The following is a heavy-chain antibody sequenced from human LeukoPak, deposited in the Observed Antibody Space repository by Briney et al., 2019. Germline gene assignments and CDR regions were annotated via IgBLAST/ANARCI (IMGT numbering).Heavy chain of an antibody. Sequence: GGSLRLSCAASGFTFSDYYMSWIRQAPGKGLEWVSYISSSGSTIYYADSVRGRFTISRDNAKNSLYLQMNTLRAEDTATYYCARSPLKWELPGYWGQGTLVTVSS. V-gene: IGHV3-11*04. D-gene: IGHD1-26*01. J-gene: IGHJ4*02. CDR3: ARSPLKWELPGY. CDR2: ISSSGSTI. CDR1: GFTFSDYY.